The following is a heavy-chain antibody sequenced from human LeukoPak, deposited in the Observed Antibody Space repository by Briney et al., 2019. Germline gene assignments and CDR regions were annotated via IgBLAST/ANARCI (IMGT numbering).Heavy chain of an antibody. J-gene: IGHJ3*02. Sequence: GGSLRLSCAASGFTFSSYWMHWVRQAPGKGLVWVSRINTDGSSTSYADSVKGRFTISRNNAKNTLYLQMNSLRAEDTAVYYCARVVVVAVGDLDACDMWGQGTMVTVSS. CDR2: INTDGSST. D-gene: IGHD2-15*01. CDR3: ARVVVVAVGDLDACDM. V-gene: IGHV3-74*01. CDR1: GFTFSSYW.